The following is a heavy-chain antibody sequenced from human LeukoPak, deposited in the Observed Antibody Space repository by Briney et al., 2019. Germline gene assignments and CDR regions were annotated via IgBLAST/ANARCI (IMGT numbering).Heavy chain of an antibody. CDR1: GFPFSSYA. Sequence: GGSLRLSCAASGFPFSSYAMSWVRQAPGKGLEWVSATSGNGAKTYHADSVKGRFTISRDNSRNTLYLQMNSLRAEDTAVYYCAKDSGWPFDYWGQGTLVTVSS. CDR2: TSGNGAKT. D-gene: IGHD6-19*01. J-gene: IGHJ4*02. V-gene: IGHV3-23*01. CDR3: AKDSGWPFDY.